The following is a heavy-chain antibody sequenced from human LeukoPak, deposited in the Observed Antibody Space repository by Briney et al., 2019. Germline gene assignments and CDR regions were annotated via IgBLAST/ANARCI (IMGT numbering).Heavy chain of an antibody. CDR3: ARGGYSYGS. J-gene: IGHJ4*02. D-gene: IGHD5-18*01. Sequence: SETLSLTCAVYGGSFSGYYWSWIRQPPGKGLEWIGEINHSGSTNYNPSLKSRVTISVDTSKNQFSLELSSVTAADTAVYYCARGGYSYGSWGQGTLVTVSS. CDR1: GGSFSGYY. CDR2: INHSGST. V-gene: IGHV4-34*01.